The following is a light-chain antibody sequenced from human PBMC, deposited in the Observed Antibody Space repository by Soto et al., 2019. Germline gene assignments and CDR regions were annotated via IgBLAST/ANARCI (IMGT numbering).Light chain of an antibody. V-gene: IGLV2-11*01. CDR3: CSYAGSYTYV. CDR2: DVT. Sequence: QSVLTQPRSVSGSPGQSVTISCTGTSSDVGNYNYVSWYQQHPGKAPKLMIYDVTRRPSGVPDRFSGSRSGNTASLTISGLQAEDEADYYCCSYAGSYTYVFGIGTKLTV. J-gene: IGLJ1*01. CDR1: SSDVGNYNY.